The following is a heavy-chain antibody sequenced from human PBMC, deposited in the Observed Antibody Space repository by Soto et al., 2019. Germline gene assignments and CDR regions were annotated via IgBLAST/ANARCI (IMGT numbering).Heavy chain of an antibody. CDR2: ISAYNGNT. CDR3: ARDGVVVAATRYYYYYGMEV. D-gene: IGHD2-15*01. J-gene: IGHJ6*02. Sequence: GASVKVSCKASGYTFTGYYMHWVRQAPGQGLEWMGWISAYNGNTNYAQKLQGRVTMTTDTSTSTAYMELRSLRSDDTAVYYCARDGVVVAATRYYYYYGMEVWGQGTTVTVSS. V-gene: IGHV1-18*04. CDR1: GYTFTGYY.